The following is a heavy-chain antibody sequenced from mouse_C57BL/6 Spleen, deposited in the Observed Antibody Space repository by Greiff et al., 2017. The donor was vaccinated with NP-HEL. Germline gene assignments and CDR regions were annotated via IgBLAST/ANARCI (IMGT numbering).Heavy chain of an antibody. CDR3: ASGGGYYSNYVDAMDY. CDR2: IDPSDSYT. D-gene: IGHD2-5*01. V-gene: IGHV1-50*01. Sequence: QVQLQQSGAELVKPGASVKLSCKASGYTFTSYWMQWVKQRPGQGLEWIGEIDPSDSYTNYNQKFKGKATLTVDTSSSTAYMQLSSLTSEDSAVYYCASGGGYYSNYVDAMDYWGQGTSVTVSS. J-gene: IGHJ4*01. CDR1: GYTFTSYW.